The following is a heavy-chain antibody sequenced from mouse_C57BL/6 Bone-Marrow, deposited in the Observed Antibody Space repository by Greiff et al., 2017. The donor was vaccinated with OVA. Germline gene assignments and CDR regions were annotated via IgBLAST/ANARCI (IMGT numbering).Heavy chain of an antibody. J-gene: IGHJ1*03. Sequence: QVQLQQPGAELVKPGASVKMSCKASGYTFTSYWITWVKQRPGQGLEWIGDIYPGSGSTNYNEKFKSKATLTVDTSSSTAYMQRSSLTSEDSAVYYCARGCLWYFDVWGTGTTVTVSS. V-gene: IGHV1-55*01. CDR2: IYPGSGST. CDR3: ARGCLWYFDV. CDR1: GYTFTSYW.